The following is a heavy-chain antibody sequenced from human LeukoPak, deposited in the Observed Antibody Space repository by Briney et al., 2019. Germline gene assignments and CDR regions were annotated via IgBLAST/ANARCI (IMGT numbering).Heavy chain of an antibody. CDR3: ARDRLGSSSRRSPYNWFDP. D-gene: IGHD6-6*01. V-gene: IGHV4-59*01. CDR1: GGSISSYY. J-gene: IGHJ5*02. CDR2: IYYSGST. Sequence: KPSETLSLTCTVSGGSISSYYWSWIRQPPWKGLEWIGYIYYSGSTNYNPSLKSRVTISVDTSKNQFSLKLSSVTAADTAVYYCARDRLGSSSRRSPYNWFDPWGQGTLVTVSS.